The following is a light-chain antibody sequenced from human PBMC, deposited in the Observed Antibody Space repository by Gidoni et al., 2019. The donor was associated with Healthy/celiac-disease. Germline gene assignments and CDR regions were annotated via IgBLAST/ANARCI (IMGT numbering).Light chain of an antibody. CDR2: AAY. Sequence: DIQMNQSPSSLSASVGDRVTITCRASQSISSYLNWYQQKPGKAPKLLIYAAYSLQSGVPSRFSGSGSGTDFTLTSSSLQPEDFATYYCQQSYSTLRTFGQGTKVEIK. CDR1: QSISSY. J-gene: IGKJ1*01. CDR3: QQSYSTLRT. V-gene: IGKV1-39*01.